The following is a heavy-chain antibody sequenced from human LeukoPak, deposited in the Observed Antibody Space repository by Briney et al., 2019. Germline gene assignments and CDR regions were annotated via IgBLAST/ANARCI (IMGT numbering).Heavy chain of an antibody. D-gene: IGHD1-7*01. Sequence: GGSLRLSCAASGFTFDDYAMHWVRQAPGKGLEWVSLISGDGGSTYYADSVKGRFTISRDNSKNSLYLQMNSLRTENTALYYCAKDIRNWNSINYWGQGTLVTVSS. J-gene: IGHJ4*02. V-gene: IGHV3-43*02. CDR1: GFTFDDYA. CDR2: ISGDGGST. CDR3: AKDIRNWNSINY.